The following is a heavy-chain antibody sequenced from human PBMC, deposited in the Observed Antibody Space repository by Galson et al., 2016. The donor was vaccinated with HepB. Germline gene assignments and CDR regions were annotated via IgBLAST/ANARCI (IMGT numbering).Heavy chain of an antibody. Sequence: SVKVSCKASGYSFNSFYITWVRQAPGQGLEWMGWISGYNAKTFYAQKFEGRVTMTTDTSTSTAYMELTSLRSDDTAVYYCARSTSTWFNWHFDLWGRGTLVTVSS. CDR3: ARSTSTWFNWHFDL. V-gene: IGHV1-18*01. CDR1: GYSFNSFY. D-gene: IGHD2-2*01. CDR2: ISGYNAKT. J-gene: IGHJ2*01.